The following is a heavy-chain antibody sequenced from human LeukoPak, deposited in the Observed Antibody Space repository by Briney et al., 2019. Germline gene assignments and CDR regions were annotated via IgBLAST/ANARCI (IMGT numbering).Heavy chain of an antibody. J-gene: IGHJ4*02. V-gene: IGHV3-33*01. CDR1: GISFKDCG. Sequence: PGRSLRLSCAASGISFKDCGMHWVRQAPGKGLEWVAVIWNDGSNKYYADSVKGRFTISRDNSKNTLYLQMNSLRAEDTAVYYCARERQGIAEAGYFDYWGQGTLVTVSP. CDR3: ARERQGIAEAGYFDY. CDR2: IWNDGSNK. D-gene: IGHD6-19*01.